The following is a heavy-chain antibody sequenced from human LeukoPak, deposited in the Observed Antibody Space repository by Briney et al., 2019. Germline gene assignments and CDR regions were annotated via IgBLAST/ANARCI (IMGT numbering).Heavy chain of an antibody. V-gene: IGHV4-34*01. D-gene: IGHD4-11*01. J-gene: IGHJ6*03. CDR2: INHSGST. CDR1: GGSFSGYY. Sequence: PSDPLSLPCAVYGGSFSGYYWSWIRQPPGKGLEWIGEINHSGSTNYNPSLKSRVTISVDTSKNQFSLKLSSVTAADTAVYYCAAGSMTTVTTKAATDYYYYMDVWGKGTTVTVSS. CDR3: AAGSMTTVTTKAATDYYYYMDV.